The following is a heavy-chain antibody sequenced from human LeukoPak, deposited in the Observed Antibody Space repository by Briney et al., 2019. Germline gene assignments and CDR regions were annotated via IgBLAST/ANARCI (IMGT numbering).Heavy chain of an antibody. Sequence: GGSLRLSCAASGFTFSSYWMSWVRQAPGKGLEWVANIKQDGSEKYYVDSVKGRFTISRDNAKNSLYLQMDSLRAEDTAVYYCARLKLLWSNYFDYWGQGTLVTVSS. J-gene: IGHJ4*02. D-gene: IGHD2-2*01. V-gene: IGHV3-7*01. CDR2: IKQDGSEK. CDR3: ARLKLLWSNYFDY. CDR1: GFTFSSYW.